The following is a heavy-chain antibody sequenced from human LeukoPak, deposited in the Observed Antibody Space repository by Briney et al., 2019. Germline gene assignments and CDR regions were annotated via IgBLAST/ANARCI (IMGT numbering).Heavy chain of an antibody. CDR2: ISGSGGST. Sequence: PGGSLRLSCAASGLTFSSDAMSWVRQAPGKGLEWVSAISGSGGSTYYADSVKGRFTISRDNSKNTLYLQMNSLRAEDTAVYYCAKAQSVAGPGFSDYWGQGTLVTVSS. CDR3: AKAQSVAGPGFSDY. D-gene: IGHD6-19*01. V-gene: IGHV3-23*01. J-gene: IGHJ4*02. CDR1: GLTFSSDA.